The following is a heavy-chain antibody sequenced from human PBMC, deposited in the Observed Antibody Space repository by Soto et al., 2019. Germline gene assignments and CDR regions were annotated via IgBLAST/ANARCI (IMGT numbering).Heavy chain of an antibody. V-gene: IGHV3-11*05. CDR3: ARDPSRRSPPDY. J-gene: IGHJ4*02. Sequence: QVQVVEFGGGLVKPGGSVRLSCVAAGFDFSDYYMTWFRQAPGKAPEWVSSISSTSAYTKYADSVKGRFTISRDNAKNSVYLQMDSLRGEDTAVYYCARDPSRRSPPDYWGQGTLVTVSS. CDR2: ISSTSAYT. CDR1: GFDFSDYY.